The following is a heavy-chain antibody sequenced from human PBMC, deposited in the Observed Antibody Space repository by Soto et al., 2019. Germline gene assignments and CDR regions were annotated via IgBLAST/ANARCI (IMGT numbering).Heavy chain of an antibody. CDR3: AKDGDAPTNSGWYYYYYGMDV. V-gene: IGHV3-30*18. Sequence: GGSLRLSCAASGFTFSSYGMHWVRQAPGKGLEWVAVISYDGSNKYYADSVKGRFTISRDNSKNTLYLQMNSLRAEDTAVYYCAKDGDAPTNSGWYYYYYGMDVWGQGTTVTVSS. D-gene: IGHD6-19*01. CDR2: ISYDGSNK. CDR1: GFTFSSYG. J-gene: IGHJ6*02.